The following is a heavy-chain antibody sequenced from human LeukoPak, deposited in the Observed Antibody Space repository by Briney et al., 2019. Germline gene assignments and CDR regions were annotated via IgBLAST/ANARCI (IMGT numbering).Heavy chain of an antibody. J-gene: IGHJ5*02. V-gene: IGHV7-4-1*02. Sequence: ASVKVSCKTSGYTFTGYYIHWVRQAPGQGLEWMGWINTNTGNPTYAQGFTGRFVFSLDTSVSTAYLQISSLKAEDTAVYYCARDRNTMVRGVIWGCWFDPWGQGTLVTVSS. CDR3: ARDRNTMVRGVIWGCWFDP. CDR2: INTNTGNP. D-gene: IGHD3-10*01. CDR1: GYTFTGYY.